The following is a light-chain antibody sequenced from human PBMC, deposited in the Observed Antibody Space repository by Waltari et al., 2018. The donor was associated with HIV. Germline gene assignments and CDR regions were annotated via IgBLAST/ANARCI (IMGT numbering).Light chain of an antibody. CDR3: AVWDDGLSGVV. V-gene: IGLV1-47*01. CDR2: RKY. Sequence: QSVLTQSPSASGTPGQRVTISCSGSSSNIRSSYVYWYQKVPGTSTKLPLYRKYKRPEGVPDRFSGSKSGTTASRAISGLRSEDEADYYCAVWDDGLSGVVFGGGTKLTVL. J-gene: IGLJ2*01. CDR1: SSNIRSSY.